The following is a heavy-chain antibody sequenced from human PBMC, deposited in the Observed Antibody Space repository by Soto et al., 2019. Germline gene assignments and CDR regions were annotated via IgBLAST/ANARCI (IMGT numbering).Heavy chain of an antibody. J-gene: IGHJ4*02. Sequence: EVQLVESGGGLVQPGGSLKLSCAGSGFTFSGSAMHWVRQASGKGLEWVGRIRSKPNNYATAYAASVTGRFTISRDDLKNTAYLQMNSLKTEDTAMYYCTSVLRGVPDYWGQGTLVTVSS. CDR2: IRSKPNNYAT. CDR3: TSVLRGVPDY. CDR1: GFTFSGSA. V-gene: IGHV3-73*02. D-gene: IGHD3-10*01.